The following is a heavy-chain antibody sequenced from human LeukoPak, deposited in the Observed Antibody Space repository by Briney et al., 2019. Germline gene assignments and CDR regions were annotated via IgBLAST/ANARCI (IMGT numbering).Heavy chain of an antibody. Sequence: QAGGSLRLSCAASGFTFSSYGMHWVRQAPGKGLEWVAVISYDGSNKYYADSVKGRFTISRDNSKNTLYLQMNSLRAEDTAVYYCAKGYDFWSGYYLYYGMDVWGQGTMVTVSS. CDR2: ISYDGSNK. CDR1: GFTFSSYG. J-gene: IGHJ6*02. D-gene: IGHD3-3*01. CDR3: AKGYDFWSGYYLYYGMDV. V-gene: IGHV3-30*18.